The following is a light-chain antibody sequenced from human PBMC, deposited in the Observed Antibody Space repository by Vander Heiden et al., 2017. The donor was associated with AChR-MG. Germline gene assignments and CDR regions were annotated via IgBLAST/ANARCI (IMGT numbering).Light chain of an antibody. CDR2: KDS. J-gene: IGLJ1*01. V-gene: IGLV3-25*03. CDR1: AFPKQY. Sequence: SYELTQPPSVSVSPGQTARLTCSGDAFPKQYAYWYQQKPGQAPVLVIYKDSERPAGIPERFSGSSSGTTVTLTISGVQAEDEADYYCQSADSSGTDRVFGTGTKVTVL. CDR3: QSADSSGTDRV.